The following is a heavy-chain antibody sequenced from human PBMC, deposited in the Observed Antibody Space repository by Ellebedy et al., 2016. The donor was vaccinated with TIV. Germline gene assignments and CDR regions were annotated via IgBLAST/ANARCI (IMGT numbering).Heavy chain of an antibody. Sequence: GESLKISCAASGFTFSSYSMQWVRQAPGRGLEWVAVLYFYGSNNDYDDSVRGRFTIFRDNSKNTLYLQMNSLRPEDTAVYYCARDINSYGYGAFDYWGQGTLVTVSS. CDR3: ARDINSYGYGAFDY. CDR2: LYFYGSNN. D-gene: IGHD5-18*01. J-gene: IGHJ4*02. V-gene: IGHV3-30*01. CDR1: GFTFSSYS.